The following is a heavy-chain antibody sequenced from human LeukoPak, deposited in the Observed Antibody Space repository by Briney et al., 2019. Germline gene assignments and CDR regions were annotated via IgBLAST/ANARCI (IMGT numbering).Heavy chain of an antibody. Sequence: PAETLSLTCTVSSDSFSSIYYWGWLRQPPGKGPGWIGSISYSGITSYNPSLKSLVTISVDTSKNQFSLKLSSVTAADTAVYYCARGHHLRGYYDRSDYSLAKRSNNCFDPWGQGTLVTVSS. V-gene: IGHV4-39*07. CDR2: ISYSGIT. CDR3: ARGHHLRGYYDRSDYSLAKRSNNCFDP. CDR1: SDSFSSIYY. J-gene: IGHJ5*02. D-gene: IGHD3-22*01.